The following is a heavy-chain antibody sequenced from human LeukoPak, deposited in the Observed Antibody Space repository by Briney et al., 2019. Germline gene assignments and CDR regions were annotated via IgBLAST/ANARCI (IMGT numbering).Heavy chain of an antibody. Sequence: GGSLRLSCVASGFSISNYWMTWVRQAPGKGLEWVSYISSSSSTIYYADSVKGRFTISRDNAKNSLYLQMNSLRAEDTAVYYCASYYYGSGSYSLDYWGQGTLVTVSS. J-gene: IGHJ4*02. CDR3: ASYYYGSGSYSLDY. V-gene: IGHV3-48*01. CDR2: ISSSSSTI. CDR1: GFSISNYW. D-gene: IGHD3-10*01.